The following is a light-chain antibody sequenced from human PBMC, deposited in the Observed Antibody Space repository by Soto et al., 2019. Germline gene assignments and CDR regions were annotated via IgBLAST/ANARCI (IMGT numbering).Light chain of an antibody. V-gene: IGKV3-15*01. J-gene: IGKJ1*01. CDR1: QSVSSKY. Sequence: EIVLTQSPGTLSLSSGERAPLSCRAIQSVSSKYLAWYQQIPGQSPRLLIYGASTRATGVPARFSGSGSGTDFTLTISSLQSEDFAVYYCQQYNKWPPGTFGQGTKVDI. CDR2: GAS. CDR3: QQYNKWPPGT.